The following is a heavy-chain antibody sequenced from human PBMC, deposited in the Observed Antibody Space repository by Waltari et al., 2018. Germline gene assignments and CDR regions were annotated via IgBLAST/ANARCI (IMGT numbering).Heavy chain of an antibody. CDR1: GYTFTSYD. V-gene: IGHV1-8*02. CDR3: ARDQVQLWAPDY. D-gene: IGHD5-18*01. J-gene: IGHJ4*02. Sequence: QVQLVQSGAEVKKPGASVKVSCKASGYTFTSYDINWVRHATGQGLEWMGWMNPTSGNTCYAQKFQSRVNMTRNTSISTAYMELSNLRSEDTAVYYCARDQVQLWAPDYWGQGTLVTVSS. CDR2: MNPTSGNT.